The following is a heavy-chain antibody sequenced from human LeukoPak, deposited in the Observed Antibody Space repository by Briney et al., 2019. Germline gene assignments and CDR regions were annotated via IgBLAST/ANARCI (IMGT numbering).Heavy chain of an antibody. CDR2: INQDGSEE. J-gene: IGHJ4*02. CDR1: GFTFSNYW. Sequence: GGSLRLSCAASGFTFSNYWMSWVRQAPGKGLEWVAHINQDGSEEHYMDSVKARFTISRDNAKNSLYLQMNSLRAEDTAVYYCARGGEYDYVWGSYRYPGIDYWGQGTLVTVSS. CDR3: ARGGEYDYVWGSYRYPGIDY. V-gene: IGHV3-7*01. D-gene: IGHD3-16*02.